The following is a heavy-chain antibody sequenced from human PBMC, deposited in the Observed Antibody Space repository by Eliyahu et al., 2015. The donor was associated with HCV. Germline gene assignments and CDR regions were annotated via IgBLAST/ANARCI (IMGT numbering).Heavy chain of an antibody. CDR1: GLTFTISA. D-gene: IGHD1-1*01. CDR2: ISGSDDGI. V-gene: IGHV3-23*01. CDR3: AKTRNWNPRFFDS. Sequence: EVQLSESGGGLVRPGXSLKLSCAASGLTFTISAMSWVRQAPGKGLEWVSTISGSDDGIYYADSVKGRFTISRDNSKNTLSLQMYSLRAEDTAIYYCAKTRNWNPRFFDSWGPGTMVTVSS. J-gene: IGHJ4*02.